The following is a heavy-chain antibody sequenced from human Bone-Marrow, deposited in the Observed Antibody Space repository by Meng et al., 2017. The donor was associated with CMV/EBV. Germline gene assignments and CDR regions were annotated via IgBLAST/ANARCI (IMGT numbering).Heavy chain of an antibody. V-gene: IGHV4-39*01. D-gene: IGHD3-3*01. Sequence: SETLSLTCTVSGGSISSSSYYWGWIRQPPGKGLEWIGSIYYSGSTYYNPSLKSRVTISVDTSKNQFSLKLSSVTAADTAVYYCAGAYDFWSGPLANWFDPWGQGTLVTVS. J-gene: IGHJ5*02. CDR2: IYYSGST. CDR1: GGSISSSSYY. CDR3: AGAYDFWSGPLANWFDP.